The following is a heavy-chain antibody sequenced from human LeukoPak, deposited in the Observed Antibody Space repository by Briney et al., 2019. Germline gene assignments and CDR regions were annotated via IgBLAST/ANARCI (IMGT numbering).Heavy chain of an antibody. V-gene: IGHV5-51*01. D-gene: IGHD2-15*01. CDR3: ARSPLGYCSGNSCSYFEY. CDR2: IYPGYSDI. Sequence: GASLKISCRGSGYTFTSYWIGWVRQMPGKGLEWIGIIYPGYSDIRYSPSFQGQVTISADKSNKTAYLQWSSLKASDTAMYYCARSPLGYCSGNSCSYFEYWGQGTLVTVSS. CDR1: GYTFTSYW. J-gene: IGHJ4*02.